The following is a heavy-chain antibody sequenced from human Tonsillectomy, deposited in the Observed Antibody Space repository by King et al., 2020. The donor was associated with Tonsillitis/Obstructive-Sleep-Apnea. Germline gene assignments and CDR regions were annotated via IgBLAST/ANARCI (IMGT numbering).Heavy chain of an antibody. CDR1: GYTFTNYW. J-gene: IGHJ5*02. V-gene: IGHV5-51*03. CDR3: ARLLPGSYGSGIDPGYNWFDP. D-gene: IGHD3-10*01. Sequence: VQLVESGAEVRKPGESLKISCKGSGYTFTNYWIGWVRQMPGKGLEWMGIIYPGDSDPRYSPSFQGQVTISADKSISTAYLQWSSLKASDTAMYYCARLLPGSYGSGIDPGYNWFDPWGQGTLVTVSP. CDR2: IYPGDSDP.